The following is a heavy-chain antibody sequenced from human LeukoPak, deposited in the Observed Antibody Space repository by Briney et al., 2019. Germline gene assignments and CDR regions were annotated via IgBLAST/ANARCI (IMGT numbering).Heavy chain of an antibody. V-gene: IGHV3-7*01. CDR2: INQDGTEK. Sequence: GGSLRLSCAASGFSFSTYWMSWVRQAPGKGLEWVAKINQDGTEKYYVDSVKGRFTVSRDYAKNSLYLQMNSLRVEDTAVYYCAKEAGYMDVWGKGTTVTISS. CDR3: AKEAGYMDV. CDR1: GFSFSTYW. J-gene: IGHJ6*03.